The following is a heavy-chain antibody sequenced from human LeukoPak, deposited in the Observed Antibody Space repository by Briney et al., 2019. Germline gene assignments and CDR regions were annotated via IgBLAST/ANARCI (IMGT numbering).Heavy chain of an antibody. CDR2: ISGNAGST. Sequence: PGGSLRLSCAASGFTLSSYAMSWVRQAPGKGLEWVSLISGNAGSTYYADSVKGRFTISRDITKNTLYLQMNSLRAEDTAVYYCASSFILFDYWGQGTLVTVSS. CDR1: GFTLSSYA. CDR3: ASSFILFDY. D-gene: IGHD3-16*01. J-gene: IGHJ4*02. V-gene: IGHV3-23*01.